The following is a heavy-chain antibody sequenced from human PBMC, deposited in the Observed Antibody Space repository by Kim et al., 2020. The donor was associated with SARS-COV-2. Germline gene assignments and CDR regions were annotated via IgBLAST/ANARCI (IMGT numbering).Heavy chain of an antibody. V-gene: IGHV3-23*01. D-gene: IGHD2-2*02. Sequence: VKGRFTISRDNSKNTLYLQMNGLRAEDTAVYYCAKALYCSSTSCYSFDYWGQGTLVTVSS. CDR3: AKALYCSSTSCYSFDY. J-gene: IGHJ4*02.